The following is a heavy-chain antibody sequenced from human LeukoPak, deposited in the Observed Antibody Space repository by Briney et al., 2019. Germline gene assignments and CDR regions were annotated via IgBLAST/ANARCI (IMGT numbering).Heavy chain of an antibody. J-gene: IGHJ6*03. CDR3: ARGSDYYGSGSYGYYYMGV. D-gene: IGHD3-10*01. CDR2: IYYSGST. Sequence: PSETLSLTCTVSGGSISSYYWSWIRQPPGKGLEWIGYIYYSGSTNYNPSLKSRVAISVDTSKNQFSLKLSSVTAADTAVYYCARGSDYYGSGSYGYYYMGVWGEGTTVTISS. V-gene: IGHV4-59*01. CDR1: GGSISSYY.